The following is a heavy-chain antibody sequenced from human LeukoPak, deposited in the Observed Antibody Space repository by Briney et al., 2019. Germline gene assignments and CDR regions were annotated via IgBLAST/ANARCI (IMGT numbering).Heavy chain of an antibody. D-gene: IGHD3-16*02. CDR1: GFTFSSYN. V-gene: IGHV3-21*01. Sequence: GGSLRLSCAASGFTFSSYNMNWVRQAPGKGLEWVSSISSSSSYLYNADSVKGRFTISRDNAKNSLYLQMNSLRAEDTAVYYCARNLMITFGGVIVPGAFDIWGQGTMVTVSS. CDR3: ARNLMITFGGVIVPGAFDI. CDR2: ISSSSSYL. J-gene: IGHJ3*02.